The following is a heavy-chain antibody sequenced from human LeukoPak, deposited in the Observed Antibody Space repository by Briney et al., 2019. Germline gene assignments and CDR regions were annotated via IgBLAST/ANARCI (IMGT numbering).Heavy chain of an antibody. J-gene: IGHJ4*02. CDR2: INHSGST. V-gene: IGHV4-34*01. CDR1: GGSFSGYY. Sequence: PSETLSLTCAVYGGSFSGYYWSWIRQPPGKGLEWIGEINHSGSTNYNPSLESRVTISVDTSKNQFSLKLSSVTAADTAVYYCARELGYYADYWGQGTLVTVSS. CDR3: ARELGYYADY. D-gene: IGHD3-22*01.